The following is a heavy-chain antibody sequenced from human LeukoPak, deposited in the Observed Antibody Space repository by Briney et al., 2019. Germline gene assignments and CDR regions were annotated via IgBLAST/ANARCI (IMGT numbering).Heavy chain of an antibody. CDR2: INPNSGGT. CDR3: ARAPTDMVYYFDY. J-gene: IGHJ4*02. D-gene: IGHD5-18*01. Sequence: ASVKVSCKASGYTFTGYYMHWVRQAPGQGLEWMGWINPNSGGTNYAQKFQGRVTMTRDTSISTAYMELSRLRSDDTAVYYCARAPTDMVYYFDYWGQGTLVTVSS. CDR1: GYTFTGYY. V-gene: IGHV1-2*02.